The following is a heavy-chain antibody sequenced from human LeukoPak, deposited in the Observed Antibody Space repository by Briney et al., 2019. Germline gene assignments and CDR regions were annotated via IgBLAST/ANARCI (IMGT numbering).Heavy chain of an antibody. V-gene: IGHV1-2*02. D-gene: IGHD6-6*01. CDR2: INPNSGGT. CDR3: ASAVYSSSIEIDY. Sequence: GSVKVSCKASGYTFTGYYMHWVRQAPGQGLEWMGWINPNSGGTNYAQKFQGRVTMTGDTSISTAYMELSRLRSDDTAVYYCASAVYSSSIEIDYWGQGTLVTVSS. CDR1: GYTFTGYY. J-gene: IGHJ4*02.